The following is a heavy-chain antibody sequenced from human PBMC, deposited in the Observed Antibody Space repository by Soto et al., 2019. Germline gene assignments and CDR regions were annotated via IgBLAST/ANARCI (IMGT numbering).Heavy chain of an antibody. D-gene: IGHD3-10*01. Sequence: QVRLVESGGGVVQPGRSVMLSCTVSGFPFSSYGFHWVRQAPGKGLEWVALISYDGSNEYYSDSVKARFTISRDNSKNTLYLQMNSLRREETAVYYCAKLVDRLGGVTVVAYWGRGTLVTVSS. CDR2: ISYDGSNE. CDR1: GFPFSSYG. V-gene: IGHV3-30*18. CDR3: AKLVDRLGGVTVVAY. J-gene: IGHJ4*02.